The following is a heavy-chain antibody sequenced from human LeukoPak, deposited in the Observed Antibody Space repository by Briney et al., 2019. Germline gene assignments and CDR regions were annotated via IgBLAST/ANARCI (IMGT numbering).Heavy chain of an antibody. CDR1: GFILNDYG. J-gene: IGHJ6*02. CDR2: IWFDKNQ. Sequence: GSLRLSCAASGFILNDYGMHWVRQAPGKGLEWVADIWFDKNQHFADSVKGRFTISRDNSKNTLYLQMNSLRAEDTAVYYCARALHQGDFWSGYYFYGMDAWGQGTTVTVSS. V-gene: IGHV3-33*01. D-gene: IGHD3-3*01. CDR3: ARALHQGDFWSGYYFYGMDA.